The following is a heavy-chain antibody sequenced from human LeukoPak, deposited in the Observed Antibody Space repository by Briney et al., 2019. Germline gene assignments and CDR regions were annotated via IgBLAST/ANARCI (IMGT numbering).Heavy chain of an antibody. Sequence: PGGSLRLSCAASGFTFSTCAMSWVRQAPGRGLEWVSTISGRGDATYDADSVKGRFTISRDNSKNSLYLQMNSLRAEDTAVYYCSKGRRPALKVAHPFAKWGKGILVTVSS. D-gene: IGHD5-12*01. CDR3: SKGRRPALKVAHPFAK. V-gene: IGHV3-23*01. J-gene: IGHJ4*02. CDR1: GFTFSTCA. CDR2: ISGRGDAT.